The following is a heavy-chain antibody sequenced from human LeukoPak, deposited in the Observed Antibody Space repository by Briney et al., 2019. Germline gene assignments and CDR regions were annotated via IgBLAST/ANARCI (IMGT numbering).Heavy chain of an antibody. CDR1: GFTFSSYG. D-gene: IGHD5-18*01. V-gene: IGHV3-30*18. CDR3: AKDSSDRAIYYLDY. J-gene: IGHJ4*02. CDR2: ISYDGSNK. Sequence: GRSLRLSCAASGFTFSSYGMHWVRQAPGKGLEWVAVISYDGSNKYYADSVKGRFTISRDNSKNTLYLQMNSLRAEDTAVYYCAKDSSDRAIYYLDYWGQGTLVTVSS.